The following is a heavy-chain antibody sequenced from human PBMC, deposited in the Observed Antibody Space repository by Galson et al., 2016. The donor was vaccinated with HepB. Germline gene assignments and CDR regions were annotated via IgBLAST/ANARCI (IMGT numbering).Heavy chain of an antibody. J-gene: IGHJ4*02. Sequence: SLRLSCAASGFTFGDNAISWVRQAPGKGLEWVGFIRNKAFGGTPEYAASVEDRFTISRDDSKSIADLQMNSLRAEDTAVYYCTRDNSYVFDYWGQGTPVTLSS. CDR1: GFTFGDNA. CDR3: TRDNSYVFDY. CDR2: IRNKAFGGTP. D-gene: IGHD3-16*01. V-gene: IGHV3-49*04.